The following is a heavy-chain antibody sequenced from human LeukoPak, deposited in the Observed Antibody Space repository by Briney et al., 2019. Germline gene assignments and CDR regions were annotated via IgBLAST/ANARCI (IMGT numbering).Heavy chain of an antibody. V-gene: IGHV4-39*01. D-gene: IGHD5-12*01. CDR3: ARGARIVDIVATIESGYYYYYMDV. J-gene: IGHJ6*03. Sequence: TSETLSLTCTVSGGSISSSSYYWGWIRQPPGKGLEWIGSIYYSGSTYYNPSLKSRVTISVDTSKNQFSLKLSSVTAADTAVYYCARGARIVDIVATIESGYYYYYMDVWGKGTTVTVSS. CDR2: IYYSGST. CDR1: GGSISSSSYY.